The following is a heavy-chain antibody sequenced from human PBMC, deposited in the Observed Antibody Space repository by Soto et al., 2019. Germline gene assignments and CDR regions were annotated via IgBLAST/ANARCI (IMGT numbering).Heavy chain of an antibody. Sequence: EVQLLESGGGLVQPGGSLRLSCAASGFTFSSYTMAWVRQAPGKGLEWVSANSATGETTFYAGSVRGRFTISRDNYKNTLYLQINSLRAEDTALYYCAKGVGILLNYGLDVWGQGTTVTVSS. CDR3: AKGVGILLNYGLDV. D-gene: IGHD1-26*01. J-gene: IGHJ6*02. CDR1: GFTFSSYT. V-gene: IGHV3-23*01. CDR2: NSATGETT.